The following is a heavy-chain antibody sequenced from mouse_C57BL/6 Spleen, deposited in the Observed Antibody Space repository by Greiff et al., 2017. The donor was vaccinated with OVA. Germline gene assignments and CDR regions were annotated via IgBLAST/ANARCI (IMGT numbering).Heavy chain of an antibody. CDR2: INPSNGGT. D-gene: IGHD1-1*01. V-gene: IGHV1-53*01. Sequence: QVQLQQPGPELVKPGASVKLSCKASGYTFTSYWMHWVKQRPGQGLEWIGNINPSNGGTNYNEKFKSKATLTVDKSSSTAYMQLSSLTSEDSAVYYCARSDGSSYVFDYWGQGTTLTVSS. CDR3: ARSDGSSYVFDY. J-gene: IGHJ2*01. CDR1: GYTFTSYW.